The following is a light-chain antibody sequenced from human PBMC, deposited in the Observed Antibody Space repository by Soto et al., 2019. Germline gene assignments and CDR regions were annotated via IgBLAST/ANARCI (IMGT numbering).Light chain of an antibody. CDR1: QSASSY. CDR2: DAS. V-gene: IGKV3-11*01. Sequence: EIVLTQSPASLSLSPGERATLACRASQSASSYLAWYQQKVGQAPRLLIYDASNRATGIPARFSGSGSGKDFTLTISSIEPEDFEVYYCQQRSNWPRLTFGGGTKVDIK. CDR3: QQRSNWPRLT. J-gene: IGKJ4*01.